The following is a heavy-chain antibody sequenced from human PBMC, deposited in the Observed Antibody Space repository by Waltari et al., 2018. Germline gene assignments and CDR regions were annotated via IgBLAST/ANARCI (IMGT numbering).Heavy chain of an antibody. CDR3: ARFPTYYDFWSGYRDRGGNHEDFDY. CDR1: GGSLSSGGSY. V-gene: IGHV4-31*03. J-gene: IGHJ4*02. D-gene: IGHD3-3*01. Sequence: QVQLQESGPGLVKPSQTLSLTCTVSGGSLSSGGSYWSSIRQPPGKGLARRGYIYYSGSTYYNPSLKSRVTISVDTSKNQFSLKLSSVTAADTAVYYCARFPTYYDFWSGYRDRGGNHEDFDYWGQGTLVTVSS. CDR2: IYYSGST.